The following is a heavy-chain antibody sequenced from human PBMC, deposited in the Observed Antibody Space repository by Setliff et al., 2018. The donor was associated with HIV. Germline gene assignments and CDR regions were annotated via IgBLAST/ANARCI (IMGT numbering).Heavy chain of an antibody. CDR3: TKKGPKGQWLVDLYFDS. V-gene: IGHV3-21*04. D-gene: IGHD6-19*01. J-gene: IGHJ4*02. Sequence: GGSLRLSCAASGFNFSSHTMNWIRQAPGKGLEWVSSISSTGTYIYYADSVKGRFTISRDNSENTLYLQMNSLRADDTAVYYCTKKGPKGQWLVDLYFDSWGQGTLVTVSS. CDR2: ISSTGTYI. CDR1: GFNFSSHT.